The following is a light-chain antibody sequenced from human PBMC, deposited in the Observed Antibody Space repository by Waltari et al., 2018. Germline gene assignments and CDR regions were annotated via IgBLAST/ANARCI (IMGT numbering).Light chain of an antibody. CDR2: AAS. CDR1: QSVSRS. J-gene: IGKJ1*01. CDR3: QHYVRLPAT. V-gene: IGKV3-20*01. Sequence: EIVLTQSPGTLSLSPGERATLSCRASQSVSRSLAWYQQKPGQAPSLLIYAASTRATGIPDRFSGSGSGTDFSHTISRLEPEDFAVYYCQHYVRLPATFGQGTKVEIK.